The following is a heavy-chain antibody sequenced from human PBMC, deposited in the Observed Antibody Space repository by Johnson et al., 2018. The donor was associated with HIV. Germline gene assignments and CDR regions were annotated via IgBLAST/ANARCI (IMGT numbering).Heavy chain of an antibody. Sequence: VQLVESGGGVVQPGGSLRLSCAASGVTVSTNYMSWVRQAPGKGLEWVSVIYSGGSTYYADSVKGRFTISRDNSKNTLYLQMNSLRVEDTAVYYCARGLQSMTVVVTRGAFDIWGQGTMVTVSS. D-gene: IGHD2-2*01. CDR2: IYSGGST. V-gene: IGHV3-53*01. CDR1: GVTVSTNY. CDR3: ARGLQSMTVVVTRGAFDI. J-gene: IGHJ3*02.